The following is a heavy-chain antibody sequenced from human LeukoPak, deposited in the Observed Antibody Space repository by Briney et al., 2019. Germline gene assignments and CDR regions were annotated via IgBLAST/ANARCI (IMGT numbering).Heavy chain of an antibody. D-gene: IGHD4-17*01. J-gene: IGHJ6*03. Sequence: SKTLSLTCTVSGDSISNYYWSWIRQPPGKGLEWIGYIFYSGSTNYNPSLKSRVTISVDTSKNQFSLKLSSVTAADTAVYYCARVNDGDRYYYYYYMDVWGKGTTVTVSS. CDR2: IFYSGST. CDR3: ARVNDGDRYYYYYYMDV. V-gene: IGHV4-59*12. CDR1: GDSISNYY.